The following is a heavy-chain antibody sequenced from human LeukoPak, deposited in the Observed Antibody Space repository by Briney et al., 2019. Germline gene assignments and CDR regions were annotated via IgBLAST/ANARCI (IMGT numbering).Heavy chain of an antibody. V-gene: IGHV3-23*01. CDR1: GFTFSSYA. Sequence: GGSLRLSCAASGFTFSSYAMSWVRQAPGKGLEWVSAISGSGGSTYYADSVKGRFTISRDNSKNTLYLHMNNLRAEDTAVYYCTNHRSGWYGPFDYWGQGTLVTVSS. CDR2: ISGSGGST. J-gene: IGHJ4*02. CDR3: TNHRSGWYGPFDY. D-gene: IGHD6-19*01.